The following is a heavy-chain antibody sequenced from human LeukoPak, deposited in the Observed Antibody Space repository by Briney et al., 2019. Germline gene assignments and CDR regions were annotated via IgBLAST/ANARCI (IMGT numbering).Heavy chain of an antibody. CDR3: ARNILTGYYRDCYYYMDV. J-gene: IGHJ6*03. Sequence: SETLSLTCTVSGGSISSGSYYWSWIRQPAGKGLEWIGRIYTSGSTNYNPSLKSRVTISVDTSKNQFSLKLSSVTAADTAVYYCARNILTGYYRDCYYYMDVWGKGTTVTVSS. D-gene: IGHD3-9*01. V-gene: IGHV4-61*02. CDR1: GGSISSGSYY. CDR2: IYTSGST.